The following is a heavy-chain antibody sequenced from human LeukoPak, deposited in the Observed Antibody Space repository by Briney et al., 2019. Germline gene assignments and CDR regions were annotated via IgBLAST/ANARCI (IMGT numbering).Heavy chain of an antibody. CDR3: ARYSYGLATRHYYYGMDV. Sequence: SETLSLACTVSGGSISSYYWSWIRQPPGKGLEWIGYIYYSGSTNYNPSLKSRVTISVDTSKNQFSLKLSSVTAADTAVYYCARYSYGLATRHYYYGMDVWGQGTTVTVSS. V-gene: IGHV4-59*01. J-gene: IGHJ6*02. CDR1: GGSISSYY. CDR2: IYYSGST. D-gene: IGHD5-18*01.